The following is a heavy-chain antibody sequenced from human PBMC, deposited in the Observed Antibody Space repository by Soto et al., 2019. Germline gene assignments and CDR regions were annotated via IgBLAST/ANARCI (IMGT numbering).Heavy chain of an antibody. CDR2: INHSGDT. CDR3: ARGRGVRGSIITTYYYYSLDV. D-gene: IGHD3-10*01. J-gene: IGHJ6*02. V-gene: IGHV4-34*02. Sequence: QVQLQQWGAGLLKPSETLSLTSAVNGGSFSGYYGSGIRKPPGKGREWMGEINHSGDTNYNPSLKSRVTISVDTSKNQFSLKVTSVTAADTAVYYCARGRGVRGSIITTYYYYSLDVWGQGTTVTVSS. CDR1: GGSFSGYY.